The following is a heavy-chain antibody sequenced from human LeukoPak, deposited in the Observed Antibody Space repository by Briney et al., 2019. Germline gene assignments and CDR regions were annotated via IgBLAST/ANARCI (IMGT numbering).Heavy chain of an antibody. CDR2: INPNSGGT. CDR1: GGTFSSYA. Sequence: ASVKVSCKASGGTFSSYAISWVRQAPGQGLEWMGWINPNSGGTNYAQKFQGRVTMIRDTSISTAYMELSRLRSDDTAVYYCARVKAARLYDYWGQGTLVTVSS. J-gene: IGHJ4*02. V-gene: IGHV1-2*02. D-gene: IGHD6-6*01. CDR3: ARVKAARLYDY.